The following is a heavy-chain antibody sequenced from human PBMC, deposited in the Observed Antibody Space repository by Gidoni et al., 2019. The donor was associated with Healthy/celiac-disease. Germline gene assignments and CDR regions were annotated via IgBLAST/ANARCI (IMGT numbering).Heavy chain of an antibody. CDR1: GFTFSSYA. V-gene: IGHV3-23*01. CDR3: AKDDSSWWYYFDY. CDR2: ISGSGGST. J-gene: IGHJ4*02. D-gene: IGHD6-13*01. Sequence: EVQLLESGGGLVQPGGSLRLSCAAYGFTFSSYAMSWVRQAPGKGLEWVSAISGSGGSTYYADSVKGRFTISRDNSKNTLYLQMNSLRAEDTAVYYCAKDDSSWWYYFDYWGQGTLVTVSS.